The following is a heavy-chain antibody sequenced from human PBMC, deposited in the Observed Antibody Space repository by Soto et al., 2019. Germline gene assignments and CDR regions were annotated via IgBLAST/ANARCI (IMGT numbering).Heavy chain of an antibody. Sequence: GGSLRLSCAVSGFTFSSYGMHWVRQAPGKGLEWVAVIWYDGSNKYYADSVKGRFTISRDNSKSTLFLQMTSLRDEDTALYYCARDYCSGGSCYSESYYYGMDVWGLGTTVTVSS. CDR2: IWYDGSNK. J-gene: IGHJ6*02. D-gene: IGHD2-15*01. CDR1: GFTFSSYG. V-gene: IGHV3-33*01. CDR3: ARDYCSGGSCYSESYYYGMDV.